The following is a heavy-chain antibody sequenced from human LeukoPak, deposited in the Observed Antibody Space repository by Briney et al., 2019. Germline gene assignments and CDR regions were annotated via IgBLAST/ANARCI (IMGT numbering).Heavy chain of an antibody. D-gene: IGHD3-22*01. CDR3: ARDLGIARGYTVDAY. Sequence: GGSLRLSCAASGFTFSSYGMNWVRQAPGKGLEWVSYISSSSTTIYYADSVKGRFTISRDNAKNSLYLQMNSLRAEDTAVYYCARDLGIARGYTVDAYWGQGTLVTVSS. J-gene: IGHJ4*02. CDR1: GFTFSSYG. V-gene: IGHV3-48*01. CDR2: ISSSSTTI.